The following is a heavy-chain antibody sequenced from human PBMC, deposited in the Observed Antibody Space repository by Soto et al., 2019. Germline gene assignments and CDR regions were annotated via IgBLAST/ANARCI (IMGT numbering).Heavy chain of an antibody. Sequence: PGGSLRLSCTASGFTFGDYAMSWVRQAPGKELEWVGFIRSKAYGGTTEYAASVKGRFTISRDDSKSIAYLQMNSLKTEDTAVYYCTIAGIVGATTDGAFDIWGQGTMVTVSS. CDR2: IRSKAYGGTT. V-gene: IGHV3-49*04. D-gene: IGHD1-26*01. CDR1: GFTFGDYA. J-gene: IGHJ3*02. CDR3: TIAGIVGATTDGAFDI.